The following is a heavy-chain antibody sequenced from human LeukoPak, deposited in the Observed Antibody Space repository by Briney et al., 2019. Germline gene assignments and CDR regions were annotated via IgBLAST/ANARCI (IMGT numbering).Heavy chain of an antibody. D-gene: IGHD5-18*01. CDR3: ARGYRHTAMFLDY. CDR2: ISSSGSPI. CDR1: GFTFSSYE. Sequence: GGSLRLSCAASGFTFSSYEMNWVRQAPGEGLEWLSCISSSGSPIYYADSVKGRFTISRDNAKNSLYLQMNSLRAEDTAVYYCARGYRHTAMFLDYWGQGTLVTVSS. J-gene: IGHJ4*02. V-gene: IGHV3-48*03.